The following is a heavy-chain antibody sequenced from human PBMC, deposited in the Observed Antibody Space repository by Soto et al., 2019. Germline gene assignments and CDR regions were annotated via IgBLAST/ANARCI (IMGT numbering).Heavy chain of an antibody. CDR1: GFTVSSNY. D-gene: IGHD3-10*01. Sequence: EVQLVESGGGLVQPGGSLRLSCAASGFTVSSNYMSWVRQAPGKGLEWVSVIYSGGSTYYADSVKGRFTISRHNSKNTXXLQMNSLRAEDTAVYYCARVLAQGSGSYYGDWFDPWGQGTLVTVSS. V-gene: IGHV3-53*04. J-gene: IGHJ5*02. CDR3: ARVLAQGSGSYYGDWFDP. CDR2: IYSGGST.